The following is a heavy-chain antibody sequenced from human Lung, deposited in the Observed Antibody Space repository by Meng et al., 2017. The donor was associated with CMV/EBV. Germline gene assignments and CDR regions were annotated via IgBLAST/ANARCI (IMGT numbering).Heavy chain of an antibody. D-gene: IGHD1-14*01. CDR1: GFSLSTSEVG. V-gene: IGHV2-5*02. Sequence: QITLKESGPTLVKPTQTLTLTGTFSGFSLSTSEVGVGWIRQPPGKALEWLAVIYWDDDKRYSPSLKSRLTITKDTSKNQVVLTLTNMDPVDTATYYCALFTGSWFDPWGQGTLVTVSS. CDR3: ALFTGSWFDP. CDR2: IYWDDDK. J-gene: IGHJ5*02.